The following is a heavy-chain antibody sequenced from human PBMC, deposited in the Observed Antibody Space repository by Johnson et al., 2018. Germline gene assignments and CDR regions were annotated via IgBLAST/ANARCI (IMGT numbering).Heavy chain of an antibody. CDR3: AKEMQSGLAVADTSYVQH. D-gene: IGHD6-19*01. CDR2: LRCNGGTI. J-gene: IGHJ1*01. Sequence: EVQLVETGGGLVQXGRSXRLXCAASGFTFDAYAMHWVRQAPGQGLVWVSVLRCNGGTIGYADSVKRRFTIPKDNAKNSLYLQMNSLRPEDTALYYRAKEMQSGLAVADTSYVQHWGQGTLVTVSS. V-gene: IGHV3-9*01. CDR1: GFTFDAYA.